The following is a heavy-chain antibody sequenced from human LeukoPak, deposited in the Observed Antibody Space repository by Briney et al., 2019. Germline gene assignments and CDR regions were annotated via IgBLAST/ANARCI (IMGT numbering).Heavy chain of an antibody. D-gene: IGHD2-2*01. CDR2: IIPIFGTA. V-gene: IGHV1-69*05. CDR1: GGTFSSYA. CDR3: ARGYCSSTSCYGYYWYFDL. J-gene: IGHJ2*01. Sequence: SVKVSCKASGGTFSSYAISWVRQAPGQGLEWMGRIIPIFGTANYAQKFHGRVTITTDESTSTAYMELSSLRSEDTAVYYCARGYCSSTSCYGYYWYFDLWGRGTLVTVSS.